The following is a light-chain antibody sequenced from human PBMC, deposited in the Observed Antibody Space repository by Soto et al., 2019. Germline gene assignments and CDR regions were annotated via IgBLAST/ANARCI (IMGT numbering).Light chain of an antibody. V-gene: IGKV3-20*01. CDR1: QSVSSSY. CDR2: GAS. Sequence: EIVLTQSPGTLSLSPGERATLSCRASQSVSSSYLAWYQQKPGQAPRLLIYGASSRATGIPDRFSGSGSGTDFXXTIXXLEPEDFAVYYCQQYGSSPYTFGQGTKLEIK. J-gene: IGKJ2*01. CDR3: QQYGSSPYT.